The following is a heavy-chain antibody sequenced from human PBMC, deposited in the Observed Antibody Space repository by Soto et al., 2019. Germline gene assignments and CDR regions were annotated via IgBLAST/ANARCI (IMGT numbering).Heavy chain of an antibody. D-gene: IGHD1-1*01. Sequence: QVQLQESGPGLVKPSGTLSLTCVVSGGSLNSNNWWSWVRQSPGRGLQWIGEVYHTGRTSYNPSLRGQVTMSLDKSKNQFSLRLTSVTAADTAVYYCAKGNEALDVWGQGTTVIVSS. J-gene: IGHJ6*02. CDR1: GGSLNSNNW. CDR2: VYHTGRT. CDR3: AKGNEALDV. V-gene: IGHV4-4*02.